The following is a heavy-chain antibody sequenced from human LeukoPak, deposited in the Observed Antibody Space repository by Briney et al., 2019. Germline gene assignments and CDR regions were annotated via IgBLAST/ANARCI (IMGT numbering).Heavy chain of an antibody. J-gene: IGHJ6*03. CDR1: GGSISSSSYY. Sequence: SETLSLTCTVSGGSISSSSYYWGWIRQPPGKGLEWIGSIYYSGSTYYNPSLKSRVTISVDTSKDQFSLKLSSVTAADTAVYYCARGRSSSWYTRYYYVDVWGKGTTVTVSS. CDR2: IYYSGST. D-gene: IGHD6-13*01. V-gene: IGHV4-39*07. CDR3: ARGRSSSWYTRYYYVDV.